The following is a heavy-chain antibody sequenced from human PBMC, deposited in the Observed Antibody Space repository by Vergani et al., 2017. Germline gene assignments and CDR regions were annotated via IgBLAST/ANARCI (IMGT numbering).Heavy chain of an antibody. J-gene: IGHJ4*02. D-gene: IGHD3-10*01. V-gene: IGHV3-23*01. CDR3: AKETEYGSGSYFDY. CDR1: GFTFSSYA. CDR2: ISGMGGST. Sequence: EVQLLESGGGLVQPGGSLRLSCAASGFTFSSYAMSWVRRAPGKGLEWVSAISGMGGSTYYADSVKGRFTISRDNSKNTLYLQMNSLRADATAVYYCAKETEYGSGSYFDYWGQGTLVTVSS.